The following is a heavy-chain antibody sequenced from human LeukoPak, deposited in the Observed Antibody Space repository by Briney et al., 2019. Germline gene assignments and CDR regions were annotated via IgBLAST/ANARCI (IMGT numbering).Heavy chain of an antibody. V-gene: IGHV4-39*07. CDR2: IYYSGST. CDR3: ARDGGDYTYYYYMDV. Sequence: SETLSLTCTVSGGSISSSSYYWGWIRQPPGKGLEWIGSIYYSGSTYYNPSLKSRVTISVDTSKNQFSLKLSSVTAADTAVYYCARDGGDYTYYYYMDVWGKGTTVTVSS. D-gene: IGHD4-17*01. J-gene: IGHJ6*03. CDR1: GGSISSSSYY.